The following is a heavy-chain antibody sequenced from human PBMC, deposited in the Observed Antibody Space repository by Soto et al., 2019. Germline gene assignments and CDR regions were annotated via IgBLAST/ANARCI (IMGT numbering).Heavy chain of an antibody. CDR2: ISSSGSTI. CDR1: GFTFSSYA. CDR3: ARDFDYYDTSGYYYGLFDY. D-gene: IGHD3-22*01. J-gene: IGHJ4*01. Sequence: GGSLRLSCAASGFTFSSYAMSWVRQAPGKGLEWVSYISSSGSTIYYADSVKGRFTISRDNAKNSLYLQMNNLRAEDTAVYYCARDFDYYDTSGYYYGLFDYWGQGTLVTVSS. V-gene: IGHV3-48*04.